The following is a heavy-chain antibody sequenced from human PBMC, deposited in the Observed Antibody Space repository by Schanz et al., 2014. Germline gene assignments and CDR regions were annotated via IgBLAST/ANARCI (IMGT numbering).Heavy chain of an antibody. J-gene: IGHJ4*02. V-gene: IGHV3-11*05. D-gene: IGHD3-10*01. CDR2: VSSSSSYT. CDR3: ARIGGSVFDY. Sequence: VQLVESGGGLVKPGGSLRLSCAASGFTFSSYAMSWIRQAPGKGLEWVSYVSSSSSYTHYADSVKGRFTISRDNSKNSLYLQMNSLRAEDTAVYYCARIGGSVFDYWAQGTLVTVSS. CDR1: GFTFSSYA.